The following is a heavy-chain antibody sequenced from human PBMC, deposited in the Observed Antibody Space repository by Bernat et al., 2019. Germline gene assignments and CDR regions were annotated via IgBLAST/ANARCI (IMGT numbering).Heavy chain of an antibody. Sequence: EVQLVESGGGLVQPGGSLRLSCAASGFAVSSTYMSWVRQAPGKGLEWVSTIYSGGNTHYPDSARGRFTISRDSSRNTLYLQMNSLRAEDTAVYYCARFPWSCGGGTCSWGQGTLVTVSS. CDR3: ARFPWSCGGGTCS. CDR1: GFAVSSTY. V-gene: IGHV3-66*01. CDR2: IYSGGNT. D-gene: IGHD2-15*01. J-gene: IGHJ4*02.